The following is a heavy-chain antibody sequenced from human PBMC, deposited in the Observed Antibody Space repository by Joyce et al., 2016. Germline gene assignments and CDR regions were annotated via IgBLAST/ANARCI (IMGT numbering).Heavy chain of an antibody. D-gene: IGHD6-13*01. J-gene: IGHJ4*02. Sequence: EVQLVESGGNLVQPGGSLRLSCVSAGFTFSSHWMAWVRQAPGKGLEWVANIKEDGTDRYPMDSVRGRFTISRDNAKNSLYLQMDNLRVEDTAIYYCAREGLHSTCDLWGPGTLVTVYS. CDR3: AREGLHSTCDL. CDR1: GFTFSSHW. V-gene: IGHV3-7*01. CDR2: IKEDGTDR.